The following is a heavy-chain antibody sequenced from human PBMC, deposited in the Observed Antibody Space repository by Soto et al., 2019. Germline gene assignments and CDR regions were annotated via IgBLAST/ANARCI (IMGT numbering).Heavy chain of an antibody. Sequence: QVQVVQSGDEVKETGASVRVSCKTSGYRFTAYGISWVRQAPGQGLEWMGWISGYNGKTKYAQKVQVRVTMTTDTSTSTAYMEVRSVRSDATAIYYCARDAPPPELRVLAWHNYGYSGMDVGGQGTTVTVS. CDR3: ARDAPPPELRVLAWHNYGYSGMDV. CDR2: ISGYNGKT. D-gene: IGHD3-3*01. CDR1: GYRFTAYG. V-gene: IGHV1-18*01. J-gene: IGHJ6*02.